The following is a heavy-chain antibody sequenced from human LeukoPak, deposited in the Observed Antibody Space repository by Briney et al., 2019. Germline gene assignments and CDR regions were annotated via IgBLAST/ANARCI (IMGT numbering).Heavy chain of an antibody. CDR3: ARIDSGTWAKPMHFDY. J-gene: IGHJ4*02. CDR2: IFSDGTNK. Sequence: GGSLRLSCAASGFTFSNYALHWVRQAPGKGLEWVALIFSDGTNKYYADSVKGRFTISRDNSKNTLYLQMISLRPDDTALYYCARIDSGTWAKPMHFDYWGQGTLVTVSS. D-gene: IGHD5-12*01. V-gene: IGHV3-30*04. CDR1: GFTFSNYA.